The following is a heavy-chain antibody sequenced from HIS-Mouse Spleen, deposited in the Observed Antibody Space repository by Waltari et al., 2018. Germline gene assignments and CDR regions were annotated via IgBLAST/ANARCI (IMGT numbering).Heavy chain of an antibody. Sequence: QVQLVQSGAEVKKPGASVKVSCKASGYTFTGYYMHWVRQAPGQGLEWMGWINPNSGGTNYAQKFQGRVTMTRDTSISTAYMELSRLRSDDTAVYYCARDINRGYSGYVAFDIWGQGTMVTVSS. CDR1: GYTFTGYY. J-gene: IGHJ3*02. CDR3: ARDINRGYSGYVAFDI. V-gene: IGHV1-2*02. CDR2: INPNSGGT. D-gene: IGHD5-12*01.